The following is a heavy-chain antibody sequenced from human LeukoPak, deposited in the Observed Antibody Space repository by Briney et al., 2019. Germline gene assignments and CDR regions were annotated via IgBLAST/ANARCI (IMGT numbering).Heavy chain of an antibody. CDR3: ARDRRDSGWPLLGDDASDI. D-gene: IGHD6-19*01. CDR1: GFTFSSYS. Sequence: GGSLRLSCAASGFTFSSYSMNWVRQAPGKGLEWVSSISSSSSYIYYADSVKGRFTISRDNAKNSLYLQMNSLRAEDTAVYYCARDRRDSGWPLLGDDASDIWGQGTMVTVSS. J-gene: IGHJ3*02. CDR2: ISSSSSYI. V-gene: IGHV3-21*01.